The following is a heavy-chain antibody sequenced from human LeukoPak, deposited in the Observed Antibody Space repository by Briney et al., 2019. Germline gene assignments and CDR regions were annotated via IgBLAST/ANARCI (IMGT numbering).Heavy chain of an antibody. CDR2: IWYDGSNK. CDR3: AKDRAARPRYYFDY. J-gene: IGHJ4*02. CDR1: GFTFSSYG. D-gene: IGHD6-6*01. V-gene: IGHV3-33*06. Sequence: PGRSLGLSCAASGFTFSSYGMHWVRQAPGKGLEWVAVIWYDGSNKYYADSVKGRFTISRDNSKNTLYLQMNSLRAEDTAVYYCAKDRAARPRYYFDYWGQGTLVTVSS.